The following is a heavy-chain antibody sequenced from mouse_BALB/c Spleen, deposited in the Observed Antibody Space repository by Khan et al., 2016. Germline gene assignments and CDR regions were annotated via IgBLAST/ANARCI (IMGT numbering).Heavy chain of an antibody. CDR1: GYTFTNYG. CDR2: INTYSGES. V-gene: IGHV9-3-1*01. Sequence: QIQLVQSGPELKKPGKTVKISCKASGYTFTNYGMNWVKQAPGKGLKWMGWINTYSGESTYADDFKGRFAFSSETSANTAYLQINNLKNEDTATYFCARYRYYYGSSRYFDVWGAGTTVTVSS. D-gene: IGHD1-1*01. CDR3: ARYRYYYGSSRYFDV. J-gene: IGHJ1*01.